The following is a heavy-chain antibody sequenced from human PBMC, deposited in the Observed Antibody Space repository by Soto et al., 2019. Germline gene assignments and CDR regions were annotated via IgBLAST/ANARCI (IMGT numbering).Heavy chain of an antibody. V-gene: IGHV1-8*01. D-gene: IGHD3-3*01. CDR2: MNPNSGNT. CDR3: ARGIHKNFWSGYYQYYYMDV. J-gene: IGHJ6*03. Sequence: ASVKVSCKASGYTFTSYDINWVRQATGQGLEWMGWMNPNSGNTGYAQKFQGRVTMTRNTSISTAYMELSSLRSEDTAVYYCARGIHKNFWSGYYQYYYMDVWGKGTTVTVSS. CDR1: GYTFTSYD.